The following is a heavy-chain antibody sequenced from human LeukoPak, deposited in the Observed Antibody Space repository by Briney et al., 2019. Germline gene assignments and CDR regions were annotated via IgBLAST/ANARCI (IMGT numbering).Heavy chain of an antibody. CDR1: GYTFTGYY. J-gene: IGHJ4*02. Sequence: ASVKVSCKASGYTFTGYYMHWVRQAPGQGLEWMGRINPNSGGTNYAQKFQGRVTMTRDTSISTAYMELSRLRSDDTAVYYCAGGPYIAAAGVDYWGQGTLVTVSS. D-gene: IGHD6-13*01. V-gene: IGHV1-2*06. CDR2: INPNSGGT. CDR3: AGGPYIAAAGVDY.